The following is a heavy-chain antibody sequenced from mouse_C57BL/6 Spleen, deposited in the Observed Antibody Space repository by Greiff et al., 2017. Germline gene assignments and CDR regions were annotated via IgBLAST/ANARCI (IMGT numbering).Heavy chain of an antibody. CDR1: GFTFSSYA. Sequence: EVQLVESGGGLVKPGGSLKLSCAASGFTFSSYAMSWVRQTPEKRLEWVATISDGGSYTYYPDNVKGRFTISRDNAKNNLYLQMRHLKSEDTAMYYCAREERLGGYFDYWGQGTTLTVSS. D-gene: IGHD3-2*02. CDR2: ISDGGSYT. J-gene: IGHJ2*01. CDR3: AREERLGGYFDY. V-gene: IGHV5-4*01.